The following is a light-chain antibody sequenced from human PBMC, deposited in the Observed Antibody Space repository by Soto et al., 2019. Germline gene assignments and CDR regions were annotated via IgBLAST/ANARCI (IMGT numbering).Light chain of an antibody. CDR3: QHSYNIPPT. CDR2: AAS. CDR1: QSISTS. Sequence: DIQMTQSPSSLSASVGDRVTITCRASQSISTSLNWYQQKPGKAPNLLIYAASNLQGGVPSRFSGSGSGTDFTLTLSSLQPEDFATDDCQHSYNIPPTFGPGTKVYVK. J-gene: IGKJ3*01. V-gene: IGKV1-39*01.